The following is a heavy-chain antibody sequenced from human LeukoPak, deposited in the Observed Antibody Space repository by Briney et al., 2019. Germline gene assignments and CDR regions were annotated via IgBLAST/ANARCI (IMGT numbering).Heavy chain of an antibody. CDR1: GGAFSSYA. Sequence: ASVRVSCKASGGAFSSYAISWVRQAPGQGLEWMGGIIPIFSTANYAQKLQGRVTITTDESTSTAYMELSSLRSEDTAVYYCARVSGYLENWFDPWGQGTLVTVSS. D-gene: IGHD3-3*01. J-gene: IGHJ5*02. V-gene: IGHV1-69*05. CDR2: IIPIFSTA. CDR3: ARVSGYLENWFDP.